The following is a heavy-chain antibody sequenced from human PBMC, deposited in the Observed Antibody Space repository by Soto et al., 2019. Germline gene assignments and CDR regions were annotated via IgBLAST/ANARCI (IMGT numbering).Heavy chain of an antibody. CDR1: GYTFTTYS. D-gene: IGHD3-10*01. V-gene: IGHV1-3*02. CDR3: ARGGGSGMHV. CDR2: SNAANGYT. J-gene: IGHJ6*02. Sequence: ASVKVSCKASGYTFTTYSMHWVRQAPGQGLEWMGWSNAANGYTQYSQDFQGRVTITRDTSASTAYMELSSLRSEDTAVYYRARGGGSGMHVLGHGTTVTASS.